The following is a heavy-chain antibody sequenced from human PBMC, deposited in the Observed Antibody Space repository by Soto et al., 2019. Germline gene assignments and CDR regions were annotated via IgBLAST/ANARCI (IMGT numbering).Heavy chain of an antibody. Sequence: RSLTCAVSGGSISSSNWWSWVRQPPGKGLEWIGEIYHSGSTNYNPSLKSRVTISVDKSKNQFSLKLSSVTAADTAVYYCARVGLRAVGSWFDPWGQGTAVTVSS. J-gene: IGHJ5*02. CDR2: IYHSGST. CDR3: ARVGLRAVGSWFDP. D-gene: IGHD6-19*01. V-gene: IGHV4-4*02. CDR1: GGSISSSNW.